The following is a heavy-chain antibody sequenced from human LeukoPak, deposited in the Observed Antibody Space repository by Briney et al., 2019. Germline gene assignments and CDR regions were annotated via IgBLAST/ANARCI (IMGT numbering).Heavy chain of an antibody. CDR2: IYHTGSA. D-gene: IGHD2-2*01. CDR1: GYSFTSGHY. CDR3: ARYCTSTTCILRGFDY. V-gene: IGHV4-38-2*01. Sequence: PSETLSLTCSVSGYSFTSGHYWGWIRQPPGKGLEWIANIYHTGSAHYNPSLKSRVPISVDTSKNQFSLKLSSVTAADTAVYYCARYCTSTTCILRGFDYWGQGTLVTVSS. J-gene: IGHJ4*02.